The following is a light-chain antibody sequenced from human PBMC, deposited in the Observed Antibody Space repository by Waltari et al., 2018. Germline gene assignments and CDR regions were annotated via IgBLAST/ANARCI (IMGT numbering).Light chain of an antibody. CDR3: QQYYSPPLT. CDR1: QTILSSSNNKNA. Sequence: DIVMTQSPDSLAVSLGERATINCKASQTILSSSNNKNALAWYQQKPGHPPKLLSYWASTRTSGVPDRFSGRGSETDFTLTISRLQADDVAVYYCQQYYSPPLTFGGGTKVEIK. CDR2: WAS. J-gene: IGKJ4*01. V-gene: IGKV4-1*01.